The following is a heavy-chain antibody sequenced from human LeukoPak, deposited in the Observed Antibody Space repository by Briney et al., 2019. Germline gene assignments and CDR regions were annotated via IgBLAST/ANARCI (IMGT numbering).Heavy chain of an antibody. J-gene: IGHJ2*01. CDR1: GGSISGDY. CDR2: IHYSGNT. CDR3: ARTLRGKLYWYFDL. D-gene: IGHD3-16*01. Sequence: SETLSLTCTVSGGSISGDYWSWIRQPPGKGLEWIGYIHYSGNTNYNLSLKSRVTISVDTSKNQFSLMLSSVTAADTAVYYCARTLRGKLYWYFDLWGRGTLVTVSS. V-gene: IGHV4-59*01.